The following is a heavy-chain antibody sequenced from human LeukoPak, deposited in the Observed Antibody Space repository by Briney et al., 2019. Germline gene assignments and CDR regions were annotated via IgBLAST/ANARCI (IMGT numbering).Heavy chain of an antibody. D-gene: IGHD2-15*01. CDR1: GYTFTSYA. J-gene: IGHJ4*02. Sequence: ASVKVSCKASGYTFTSYAMHWVRQAPGQRLEWMGWIIAGDGNTKYSQKFQGRVTITRDTSASTAYMELSSLRSEDTAVYYCARGDIVVVVGYTCDYWGQGTLVTVSS. CDR3: ARGDIVVVVGYTCDY. CDR2: IIAGDGNT. V-gene: IGHV1-3*01.